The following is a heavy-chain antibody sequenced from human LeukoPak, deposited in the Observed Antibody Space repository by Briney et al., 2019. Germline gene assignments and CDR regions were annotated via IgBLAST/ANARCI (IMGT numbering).Heavy chain of an antibody. CDR1: GYTFTSNY. CDR3: ARDQEGFDY. CDR2: IYPRDGST. V-gene: IGHV1-46*01. Sequence: ASVKVSCKASGYTFTSNYIHWVRQAPGQGLEWMGMIYPRDGSTSYAQKFQGRVTVTRDTPTSTVHMELSGLRSEDTAVYYCARDQEGFDYWGQGTLVTVSS. J-gene: IGHJ4*02.